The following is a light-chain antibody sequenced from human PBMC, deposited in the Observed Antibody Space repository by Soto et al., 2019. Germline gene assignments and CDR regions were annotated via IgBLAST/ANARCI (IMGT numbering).Light chain of an antibody. J-gene: IGKJ4*01. Sequence: EIVLTQSPATLSLSPGERATLSCRASQSVSSYLACYHQKPGQAPRLLIYDASNRATGIPARFSGSGSGTDFTLTISSREPEDVAVYYCQRLSNCTPRLTFGGGTKVEIK. CDR1: QSVSSY. V-gene: IGKV3-11*01. CDR3: QRLSNCTPRLT. CDR2: DAS.